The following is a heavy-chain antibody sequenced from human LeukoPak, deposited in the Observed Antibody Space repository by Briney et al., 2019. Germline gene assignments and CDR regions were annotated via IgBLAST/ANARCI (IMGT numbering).Heavy chain of an antibody. CDR2: IYYSGST. CDR1: GGSISSYY. Sequence: SETLSLTCTVSGGSISSYYWSWIRQPPGKGLEWIGYIYYSGSTNYNPSLKSRVTISVDTSKNQFSLKLSSVTAADTAVYYCARVYDYGGNFRFDYWGQGTLVTVSS. D-gene: IGHD4-23*01. CDR3: ARVYDYGGNFRFDY. V-gene: IGHV4-59*01. J-gene: IGHJ4*02.